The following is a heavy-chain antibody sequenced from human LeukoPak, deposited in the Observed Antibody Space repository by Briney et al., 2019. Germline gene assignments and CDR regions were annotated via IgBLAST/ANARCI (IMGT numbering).Heavy chain of an antibody. CDR1: GFTLSSYA. CDR2: ISYDGSNK. D-gene: IGHD3-22*01. CDR3: ARDVRAAPHYDFFHYGMDV. Sequence: GGSLRLSCAASGFTLSSYAMHWVRQAPGKGLEWVAVISYDGSNKYYADSVKGRFTLSRDISKNTLYLQMNSLRAEDTAVYYCARDVRAAPHYDFFHYGMDVWGPGTTVTVAS. J-gene: IGHJ6*02. V-gene: IGHV3-30-3*01.